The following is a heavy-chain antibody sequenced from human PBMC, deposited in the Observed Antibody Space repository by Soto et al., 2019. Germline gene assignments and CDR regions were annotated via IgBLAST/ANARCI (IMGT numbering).Heavy chain of an antibody. Sequence: QVQLQESGPGLVKPSETLSLTCTVSGGSIRSHYWNWIRQPPGKGLEWIGYVFSSGSTKYNPSLKNRVTIAVDTSKNQFSLRLSYVTAEDTAVYYCAIYGLLEAYSYGLLDYWGQGFLVTVSS. J-gene: IGHJ4*02. D-gene: IGHD5-18*01. CDR3: AIYGLLEAYSYGLLDY. CDR2: VFSSGST. V-gene: IGHV4-59*11. CDR1: GGSIRSHY.